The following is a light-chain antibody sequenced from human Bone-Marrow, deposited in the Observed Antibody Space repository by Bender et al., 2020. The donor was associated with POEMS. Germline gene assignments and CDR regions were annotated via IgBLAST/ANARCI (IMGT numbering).Light chain of an antibody. V-gene: IGLV2-23*01. CDR3: CSFGGLGV. CDR2: EGT. Sequence: QSALTQPASVSGSPGQSITISCTGTSTYIDDYTLVSWYQQHPGKAPKLMIYEGTERPPGISARFSGSKSGNTASLTISGLQPEDEADYYCCSFGGLGVFGSGTTVTVL. CDR1: STYIDDYTL. J-gene: IGLJ1*01.